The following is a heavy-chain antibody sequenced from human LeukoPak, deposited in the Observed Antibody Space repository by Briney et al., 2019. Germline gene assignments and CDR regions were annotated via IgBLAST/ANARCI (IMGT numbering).Heavy chain of an antibody. V-gene: IGHV3-21*01. J-gene: IGHJ6*02. D-gene: IGHD1-20*01. CDR1: GFTFSSYS. Sequence: GGSLRLSCAASGFTFSSYSMNWVRQAPGKGLEWVSSISSSSSYIYYADSVKGRFTISRDNAKNSLYLQMNSLRAEDTAVYYCASLTGTTFFHYGMDVWGQGTTVTVSS. CDR3: ASLTGTTFFHYGMDV. CDR2: ISSSSSYI.